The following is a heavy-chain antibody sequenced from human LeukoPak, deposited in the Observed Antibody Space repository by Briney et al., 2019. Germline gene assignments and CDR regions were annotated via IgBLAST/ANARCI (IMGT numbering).Heavy chain of an antibody. V-gene: IGHV4-39*07. CDR2: IYYSGST. J-gene: IGHJ4*02. CDR3: ARGAARGEVDY. D-gene: IGHD6-6*01. CDR1: GGSISSSSYH. Sequence: SETLSLTCTVSGGSISSSSYHWGWIRQPPGKGLEWIGSIYYSGSTYYNPSLKSRVTISVDTSKNQFSLKLSSVTAADTAVYYCARGAARGEVDYWGQGTLVTVSS.